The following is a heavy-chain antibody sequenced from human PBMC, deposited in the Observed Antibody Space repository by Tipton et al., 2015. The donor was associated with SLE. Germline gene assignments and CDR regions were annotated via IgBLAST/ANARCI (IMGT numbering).Heavy chain of an antibody. V-gene: IGHV4-59*01. CDR2: VSYSGST. J-gene: IGHJ5*02. D-gene: IGHD3-16*01. Sequence: TLSLTCSVSGGSLNVYYWSWVRQPPGKGLEWIGYVSYSGSTNYNPPLQSRVTISVDTSKNQFSLKLSSVTAADTAVYYCARGLRGVMTGDWFDPWGQGTLVTVSS. CDR3: ARGLRGVMTGDWFDP. CDR1: GGSLNVYY.